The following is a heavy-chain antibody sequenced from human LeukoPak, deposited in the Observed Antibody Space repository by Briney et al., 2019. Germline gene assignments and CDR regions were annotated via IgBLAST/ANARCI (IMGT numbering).Heavy chain of an antibody. CDR3: ARVRNSGFRYVDS. CDR2: ISAYNGNT. J-gene: IGHJ4*02. D-gene: IGHD5-12*01. Sequence: ASVKVSCKASGYTFTNYAISWVRQAPGQGLEWVGWISAYNGNTNYAQKPQGRVTMTTDTSTSTAYMDLRSLRSDDTAVYYCARVRNSGFRYVDSWGQGTLVTVSS. V-gene: IGHV1-18*01. CDR1: GYTFTNYA.